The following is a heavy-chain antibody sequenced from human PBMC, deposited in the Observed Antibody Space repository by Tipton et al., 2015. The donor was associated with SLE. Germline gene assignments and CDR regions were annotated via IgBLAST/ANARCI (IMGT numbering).Heavy chain of an antibody. V-gene: IGHV4-59*01. CDR2: IYYSGST. CDR1: GGSISSYY. D-gene: IGHD1-26*01. J-gene: IGHJ4*02. Sequence: TLSLTCTVSGGSISSYYWSWTRQPPGKGLEWIGYIYYSGSTNYNPSLKSRVTISVDTSKNQFSLKLSSVTAADTAVYYCARGGGSYMYPVDYWGQGTLVTVSS. CDR3: ARGGGSYMYPVDY.